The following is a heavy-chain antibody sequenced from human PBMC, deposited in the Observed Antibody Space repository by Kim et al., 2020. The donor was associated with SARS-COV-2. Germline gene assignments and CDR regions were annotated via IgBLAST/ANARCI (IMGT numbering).Heavy chain of an antibody. CDR2: GKT. J-gene: IGHJ4*02. Sequence: GKTDYAAPVKDRFTISRDDSKNTLYLQMNSLETEDTAVYYCTIYSYGSSHYWGPGTRVTVSS. CDR3: TIYSYGSSHY. D-gene: IGHD5-18*01. V-gene: IGHV3-15*01.